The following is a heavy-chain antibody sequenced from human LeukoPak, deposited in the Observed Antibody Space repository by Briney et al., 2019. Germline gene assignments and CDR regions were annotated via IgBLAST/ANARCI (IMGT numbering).Heavy chain of an antibody. Sequence: TGGSLRLSCAASGFTFSGSAMHWVRQASGKGLEWVGRIRSNANNYATASAASVKGRFTISRDDSKNTAYLQMNSLKTEDTAVYYCTSRFPTIDYWGQGTLVTVSS. D-gene: IGHD3-3*01. CDR1: GFTFSGSA. CDR3: TSRFPTIDY. J-gene: IGHJ4*02. V-gene: IGHV3-73*01. CDR2: IRSNANNYAT.